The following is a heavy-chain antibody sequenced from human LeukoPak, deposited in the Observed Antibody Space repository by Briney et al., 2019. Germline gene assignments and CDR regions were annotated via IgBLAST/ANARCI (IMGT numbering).Heavy chain of an antibody. CDR1: GFNFSSYA. J-gene: IGHJ4*02. Sequence: PGGSLRLSCAASGFNFSSYAISWVRQAPGKGLEGVSAIRPNSERTYYADSVKGRFTISRDNAKNTLFLQMNSLRAEDTAVYYCARSRFCTSGGCYYDFWGQGILVTVSS. CDR2: IRPNSERT. V-gene: IGHV3-23*01. CDR3: ARSRFCTSGGCYYDF. D-gene: IGHD2-8*01.